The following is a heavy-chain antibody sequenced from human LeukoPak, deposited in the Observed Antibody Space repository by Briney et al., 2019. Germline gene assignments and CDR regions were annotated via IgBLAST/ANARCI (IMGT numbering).Heavy chain of an antibody. CDR3: ARVRIYCSSTSCYTTTRAEYFQH. J-gene: IGHJ1*01. CDR2: INHSGST. D-gene: IGHD2-2*02. Sequence: SETLPLTCAVYGGSFSGHYWSWIRQPPGKGLEWIGEINHSGSTNYNPSLKSRVTISVDTSKNQFSLKLSSVTAADTAVYYCARVRIYCSSTSCYTTTRAEYFQHWGQGTLVTVSS. CDR1: GGSFSGHY. V-gene: IGHV4-34*01.